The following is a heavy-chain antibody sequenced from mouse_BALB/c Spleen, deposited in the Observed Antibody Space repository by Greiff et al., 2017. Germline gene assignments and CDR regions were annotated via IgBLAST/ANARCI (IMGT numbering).Heavy chain of an antibody. CDR2: ISSGSSTI. J-gene: IGHJ2*01. CDR1: GFTFSSFG. Sequence: EVKVVESGGGLVQPGGSLKLSCAASGFTFSSFGMHWVRQAPEKGLEWVAYISSGSSTIYYADTVKGRFTISRDNPKNTLFLQMTSLRSEDTAMYYCARDRGNYFDYWGQGTTLTVSS. CDR3: ARDRGNYFDY. V-gene: IGHV5-17*02.